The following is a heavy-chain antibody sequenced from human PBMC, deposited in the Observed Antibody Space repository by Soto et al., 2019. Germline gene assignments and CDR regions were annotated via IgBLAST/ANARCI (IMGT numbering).Heavy chain of an antibody. V-gene: IGHV3-23*01. J-gene: IGHJ4*02. CDR1: GFMFDNYA. Sequence: KLLESGGGSVPPGASARLSCLTSGFMFDNYAMSWVRQSPARGLEWVAAISGSGHATYYTQSVRGRFPISRDKSNKTVFLQMNNLKTEDTAIYYCAKGRYFDSSGGCANYWGLGTLVTVSS. CDR3: AKGRYFDSSGGCANY. D-gene: IGHD3-22*01. CDR2: ISGSGHAT.